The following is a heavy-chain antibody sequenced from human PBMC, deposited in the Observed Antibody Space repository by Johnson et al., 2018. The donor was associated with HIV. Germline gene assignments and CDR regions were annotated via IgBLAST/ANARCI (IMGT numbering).Heavy chain of an antibody. CDR1: GFTVSSNY. CDR3: AGDRGVVVLHGAFDI. D-gene: IGHD2-2*01. V-gene: IGHV3-66*01. Sequence: VQLVESGGGVVQPGRSLRLSCAASGFTVSSNYMSWVRQAPGKGLEWVSVIYSGGSTYYADSVKGRFTISRDNSKNTLYLQMNSLRAEDTAVYYCAGDRGVVVLHGAFDIWGQGTMVTVSS. CDR2: IYSGGST. J-gene: IGHJ3*02.